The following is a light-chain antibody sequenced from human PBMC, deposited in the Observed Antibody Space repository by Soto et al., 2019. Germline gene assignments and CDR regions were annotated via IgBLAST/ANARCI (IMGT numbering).Light chain of an antibody. CDR2: LGS. CDR3: MQAVQTPHT. V-gene: IGKV2-28*01. Sequence: DIVMNQSPLSLPVTPGEPASISCRSSQSLLHSNGYNCLDWYLQKPGQSPQLLTYLGSNRASGVPDRFSGSGSGTDFTLKISRVEAEDVGVYYCMQAVQTPHTFGQGTRLELK. CDR1: QSLLHSNGYNC. J-gene: IGKJ5*01.